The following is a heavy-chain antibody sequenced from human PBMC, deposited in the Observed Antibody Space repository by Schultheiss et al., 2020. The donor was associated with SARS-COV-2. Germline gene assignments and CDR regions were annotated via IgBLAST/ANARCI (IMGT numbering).Heavy chain of an antibody. Sequence: SETLSLTCTVSNGSITSNYWAWLRQPPGKGLEWIGHVYYSGRTHYNASLKSRVSISRDTSKNQFSLKLSSVTAADTAVYYCARVHGGYYYYYGMDVWGQGTTVTVSS. J-gene: IGHJ6*02. D-gene: IGHD3-16*01. CDR3: ARVHGGYYYYYGMDV. CDR2: VYYSGRT. CDR1: NGSITSNY. V-gene: IGHV4-59*12.